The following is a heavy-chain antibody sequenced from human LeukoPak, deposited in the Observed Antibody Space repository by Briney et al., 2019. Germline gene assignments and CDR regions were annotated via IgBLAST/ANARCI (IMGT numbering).Heavy chain of an antibody. J-gene: IGHJ4*02. V-gene: IGHV3-33*01. CDR1: GFTFSSYG. CDR2: IWYEGSNK. Sequence: GGSLRLSCAASGFTFSSYGMHWVRQAPGKGLGWGAVIWYEGSNKYYADSVKGRVTISRDNSKNTLYLQMNSLRAEDTAVYYCAPGGCSGGSCYSSWGQGTLVTVSS. D-gene: IGHD2-15*01. CDR3: APGGCSGGSCYSS.